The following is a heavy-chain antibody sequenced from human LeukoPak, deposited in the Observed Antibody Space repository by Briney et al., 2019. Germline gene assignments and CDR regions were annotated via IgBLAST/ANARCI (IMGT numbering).Heavy chain of an antibody. CDR1: GFTFSSYE. CDR3: ARRAGAYSHPYDY. J-gene: IGHJ4*02. V-gene: IGHV3-48*03. Sequence: PGGSLRLSCAASGFTFSSYEMNWVRQAPGKGLEWVSYITNSGSTTHYADSVKGRFTISRDNAKNSLYLQMNSLRAEDTAVYYCARRAGAYSHPYDYWGQGTLVTVSS. CDR2: ITNSGSTT. D-gene: IGHD4/OR15-4a*01.